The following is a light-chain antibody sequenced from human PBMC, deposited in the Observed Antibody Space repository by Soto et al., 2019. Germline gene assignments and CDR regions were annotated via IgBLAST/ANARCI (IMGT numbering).Light chain of an antibody. Sequence: EIVLTQSPGTLSLSPGHRAKLSCRASQSVSNNYLAWYQQIPGQAPRLLIYGASNRATGIPDRFSGSGSGTEFTLTISSLQSEDFAVYYCQQYDTWPPATFGQGTNVDI. J-gene: IGKJ1*01. CDR2: GAS. V-gene: IGKV3-20*01. CDR1: QSVSNNY. CDR3: QQYDTWPPAT.